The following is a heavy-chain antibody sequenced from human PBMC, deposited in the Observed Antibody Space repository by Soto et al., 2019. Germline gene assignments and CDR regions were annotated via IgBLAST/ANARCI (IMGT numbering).Heavy chain of an antibody. V-gene: IGHV3-30-3*01. CDR3: ARGGNQKIVLVPAAMGYFDS. CDR2: ISFDGSYE. D-gene: IGHD2-2*01. CDR1: GFTFNKYA. J-gene: IGHJ4*02. Sequence: QVQLVESGGGVVQPGRSLRLSCAASGFTFNKYAVYWVRQAPGKGLEWVATISFDGSYEYYADSVKGRFTISRDNSKSTLYLQTDSLIVEDTAIYYSARGGNQKIVLVPAAMGYFDSWGQGTLVTVSS.